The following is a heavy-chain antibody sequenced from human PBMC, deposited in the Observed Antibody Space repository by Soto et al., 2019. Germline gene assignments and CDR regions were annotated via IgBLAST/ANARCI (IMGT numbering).Heavy chain of an antibody. D-gene: IGHD1-26*01. Sequence: QVQLVQSGAEVKKPGSSVKVSCKASGGTLSSYAISWVRQAPGQGLEWMGGFIPIFGTADYAQKFQGRVTITADESTSTAYMELSSLRSEETAVYYCGGVPGEDYYYGMDVWGQGTTVTVSS. J-gene: IGHJ6*02. CDR3: GGVPGEDYYYGMDV. CDR2: FIPIFGTA. V-gene: IGHV1-69*12. CDR1: GGTLSSYA.